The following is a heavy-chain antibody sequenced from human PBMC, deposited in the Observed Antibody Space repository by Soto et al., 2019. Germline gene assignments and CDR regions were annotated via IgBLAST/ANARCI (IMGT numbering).Heavy chain of an antibody. CDR2: IYYSGST. J-gene: IGHJ6*02. D-gene: IGHD2-21*02. V-gene: IGHV4-30-4*01. Sequence: PSETLSLTCTVSGGSISSGDYYWSWIRQPPGKGLEWIGYIYYSGSTYYNPSLKSRVTISVDTSKNQFSLKLSSVTAADTAVYYCARAGGDYAAGWYYYYYYGMDVWGQGTTVTVSS. CDR1: GGSISSGDYY. CDR3: ARAGGDYAAGWYYYYYYGMDV.